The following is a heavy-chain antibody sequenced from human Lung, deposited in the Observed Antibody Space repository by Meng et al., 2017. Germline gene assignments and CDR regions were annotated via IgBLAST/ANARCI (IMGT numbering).Heavy chain of an antibody. CDR2: IYYSGST. CDR3: ARGPLRGLTLTGYYDS. V-gene: IGHV4-31*03. J-gene: IGHJ4*02. Sequence: VHLQESGPGLVKPSQTLSLTCTVCGGSISSGGYYWSWIRQHPGKGLEWIGYIYYSGSTYYNPSLKSRVTISVDTSKNQFSLKVNSVTAADTAVYFCARGPLRGLTLTGYYDSWGQGRLVTVSS. CDR1: GGSISSGGYY. D-gene: IGHD3-9*01.